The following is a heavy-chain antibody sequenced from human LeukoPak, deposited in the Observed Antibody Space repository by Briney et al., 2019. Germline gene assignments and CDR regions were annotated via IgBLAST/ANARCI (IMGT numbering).Heavy chain of an antibody. CDR1: GDSFSYFY. V-gene: IGHV4-59*01. J-gene: IGHJ4*02. Sequence: SETLSLTCTVSGDSFSYFYWSWIRQPPGKGLELIGYIYNSGSTNYNPSLKSRVTISLDTSKNQFSLKLSSVTAADTAVYYCASDYFDRTGYYGFIYWGQGSLVTISS. CDR3: ASDYFDRTGYYGFIY. CDR2: IYNSGST. D-gene: IGHD3-22*01.